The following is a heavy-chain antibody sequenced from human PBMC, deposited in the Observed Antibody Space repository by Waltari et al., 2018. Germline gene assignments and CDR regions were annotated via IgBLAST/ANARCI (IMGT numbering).Heavy chain of an antibody. D-gene: IGHD6-13*01. J-gene: IGHJ4*02. V-gene: IGHV3-21*01. CDR3: ARDPRIAAAY. CDR1: GFPFSSYS. Sequence: EVQLVESGGGLVKPGGSLRLSCAASGFPFSSYSMNWVRQAPGKGLELVSSISSSSSYIYYANSVKGRFTISRDNAKNSLYLQMNSLRAEDTAVYYCARDPRIAAAYWGQGTLVTVSS. CDR2: ISSSSSYI.